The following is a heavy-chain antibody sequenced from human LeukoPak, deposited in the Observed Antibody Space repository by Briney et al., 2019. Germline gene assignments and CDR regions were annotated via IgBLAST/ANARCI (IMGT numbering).Heavy chain of an antibody. J-gene: IGHJ4*02. CDR3: ARGSGIAVAESFDY. CDR2: INHSGST. V-gene: IGHV4-34*01. CDR1: AESFSGYY. D-gene: IGHD6-19*01. Sequence: SETLSLTCAVYAESFSGYYWSWIRQPPGKGLEWIGEINHSGSTNYNPSLKSRDTISVDTSKNQFSLKLSSVTAADTAVYYCARGSGIAVAESFDYWGQGTLVTVSS.